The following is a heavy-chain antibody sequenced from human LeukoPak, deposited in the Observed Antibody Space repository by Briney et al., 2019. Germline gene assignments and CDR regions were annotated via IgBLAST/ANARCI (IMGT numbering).Heavy chain of an antibody. Sequence: GGSLRLSCAASGFTFSSYSMNWVRQAPGKGLEWVSPISSSSSYIYYADSVKGRFTISRDNAKNSLYLQMNSLRAEDTAVYYCARDNSSGYYYIELDYWGQGTLVTASS. CDR1: GFTFSSYS. CDR3: ARDNSSGYYYIELDY. D-gene: IGHD3-22*01. CDR2: ISSSSSYI. J-gene: IGHJ4*02. V-gene: IGHV3-21*01.